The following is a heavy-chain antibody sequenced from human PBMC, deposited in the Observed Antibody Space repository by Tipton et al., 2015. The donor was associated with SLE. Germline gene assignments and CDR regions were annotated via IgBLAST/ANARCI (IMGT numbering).Heavy chain of an antibody. V-gene: IGHV4-61*02. J-gene: IGHJ4*01. CDR3: ARHRGDFDY. D-gene: IGHD3-16*01. CDR2: ISASGST. CDR1: GGSISSGNYY. Sequence: TLSLTCTVSGGSISSGNYYWSWIRQPAGKGLEWIGRISASGSTEHNPSLKSRVSISLDTSKNQFSLNLSSVTAADTAVYYCARHRGDFDYWGHGTLVTVSS.